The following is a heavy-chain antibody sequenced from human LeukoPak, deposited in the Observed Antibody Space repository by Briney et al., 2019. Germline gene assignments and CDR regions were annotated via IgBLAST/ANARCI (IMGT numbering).Heavy chain of an antibody. CDR1: GFTFSSYA. J-gene: IGHJ5*02. CDR3: AKDKSSQWLVYNWFDP. Sequence: GGSLRLSCAASGFTFSSYAMSWVRQAPGKGLEWGSAISGSGGSTYYADSVKGRFTISRDNSKNTLYLQMNSLRAEDTAVYYCAKDKSSQWLVYNWFDPWGQGTLVTVSS. V-gene: IGHV3-23*01. CDR2: ISGSGGST. D-gene: IGHD6-19*01.